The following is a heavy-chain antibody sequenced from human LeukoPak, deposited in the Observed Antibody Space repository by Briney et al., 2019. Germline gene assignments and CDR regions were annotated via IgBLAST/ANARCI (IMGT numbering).Heavy chain of an antibody. Sequence: PSETLSLTCTVSGGSISSGSYYWSWIRQPAGKGLEWIGRIYTSGSTNYNPSLKSRVTISVDTSKNQFSLKLRSVTAADTAVYYCARVTGYMIEDYFDYWGQGTLVTVSS. V-gene: IGHV4-61*02. J-gene: IGHJ4*02. D-gene: IGHD3-22*01. CDR2: IYTSGST. CDR3: ARVTGYMIEDYFDY. CDR1: GGSISSGSYY.